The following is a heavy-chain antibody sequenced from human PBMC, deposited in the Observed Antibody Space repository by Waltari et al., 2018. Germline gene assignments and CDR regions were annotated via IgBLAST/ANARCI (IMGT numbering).Heavy chain of an antibody. CDR2: MRSDGISK. Sequence: QIQLVESGGGVVQPGGSLRLSCVASGFTFSDYGIRWVRQAPGKGLEWVAFMRSDGISKFYADSLKGRFTISRDDSKSTLYLQLNSLSAEDTAVYYCARISGFYYDRGSLTFLHWGRGTLLTVSS. CDR1: GFTFSDYG. CDR3: ARISGFYYDRGSLTFLH. D-gene: IGHD3-16*01. V-gene: IGHV3-30*02. J-gene: IGHJ4*02.